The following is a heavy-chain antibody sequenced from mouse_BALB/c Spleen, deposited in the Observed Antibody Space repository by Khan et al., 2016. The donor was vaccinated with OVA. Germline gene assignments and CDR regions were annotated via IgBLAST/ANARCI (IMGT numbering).Heavy chain of an antibody. Sequence: QVQLKESGAELARPGASVKMSCKASGYTFTTYTIHWVKQRPGQGLEWIGYIIPSNDYTNYNQKFKDRTTLTADKSSSTDYMQLSSLPSEDSAVYYCVREGAYYRSDGWFAYWGQGTLVTVSA. CDR3: VREGAYYRSDGWFAY. J-gene: IGHJ3*01. CDR1: GYTFTTYT. V-gene: IGHV1-4*01. CDR2: IIPSNDYT. D-gene: IGHD2-14*01.